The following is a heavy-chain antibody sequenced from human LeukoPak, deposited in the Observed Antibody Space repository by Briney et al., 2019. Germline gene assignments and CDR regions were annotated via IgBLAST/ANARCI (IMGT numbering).Heavy chain of an antibody. Sequence: SVKVSFKASGGTFSIYAISWVRQAPGQGLEWMGRIIPILGIANYAQKFQGRVTITADKSTSTAYMELSSLRSEDTAVYYCARGYYYDSSGYKSPNYYYYYGMDVWGQGTTVTVSS. CDR2: IIPILGIA. J-gene: IGHJ6*02. D-gene: IGHD3-22*01. CDR3: ARGYYYDSSGYKSPNYYYYYGMDV. CDR1: GGTFSIYA. V-gene: IGHV1-69*04.